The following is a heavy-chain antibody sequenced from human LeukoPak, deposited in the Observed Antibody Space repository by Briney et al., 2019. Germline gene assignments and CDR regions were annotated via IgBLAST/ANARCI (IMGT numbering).Heavy chain of an antibody. D-gene: IGHD5-18*01. CDR1: GFTFSSYA. Sequence: PGRSLRLSCAASGFTFSSYAMHWVRQAPGKGLEWVALIWHDGSNKYYGDSVKDRFTISRDNSKNTLYLQMDSLRDEDTAVYYCARDRGYTYGHPLDYWGQGTLVTVSS. J-gene: IGHJ4*02. V-gene: IGHV3-33*08. CDR3: ARDRGYTYGHPLDY. CDR2: IWHDGSNK.